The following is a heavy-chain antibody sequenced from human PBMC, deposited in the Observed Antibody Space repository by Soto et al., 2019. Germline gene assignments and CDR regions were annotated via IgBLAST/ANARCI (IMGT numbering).Heavy chain of an antibody. J-gene: IGHJ4*02. CDR2: IIPIFGTA. D-gene: IGHD1-1*01. Sequence: QVQLVQSGAEVKKPGSSVKVSCKASGGTFSSYAISWVRQAPGQGLEWMGGIIPIFGTANYAQKFQGRVTITAXXXTXXAYMELSSLRSEDTAVYYCARDSLRLERHRYYFDYWGQGTLVTVSS. CDR3: ARDSLRLERHRYYFDY. V-gene: IGHV1-69*12. CDR1: GGTFSSYA.